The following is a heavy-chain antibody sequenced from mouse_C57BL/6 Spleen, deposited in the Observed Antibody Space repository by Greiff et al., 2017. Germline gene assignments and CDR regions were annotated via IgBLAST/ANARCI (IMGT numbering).Heavy chain of an antibody. CDR3: ANYFDY. CDR2: IYPGDGDT. J-gene: IGHJ2*01. Sequence: VQRVESGPELVKPGASVKISCKASGYAFSSSWMNWVKQRPGKGLEWIGRIYPGDGDTNYNGKFKGKATLTADKSSSTAYMQLSSLTSEDSAVYFCANYFDYWGQGTTLTVSS. CDR1: GYAFSSSW. V-gene: IGHV1-82*01.